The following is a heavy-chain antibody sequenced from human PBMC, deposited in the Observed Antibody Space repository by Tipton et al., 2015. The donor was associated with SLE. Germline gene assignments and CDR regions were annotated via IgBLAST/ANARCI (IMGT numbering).Heavy chain of an antibody. CDR2: ITGSGGST. CDR3: AKTRDGYNYADHDS. J-gene: IGHJ4*02. Sequence: GSLRLSCAATGFAFSTYSMIWVRQAPGKGLEWVSAITGSGGSTFYTDSVTGQFAISRDNSKNTLYLQMNSLRAEDTAIYYCAKTRDGYNYADHDSWGQGTLVTVSS. CDR1: GFAFSTYS. V-gene: IGHV3-23*01. D-gene: IGHD5-24*01.